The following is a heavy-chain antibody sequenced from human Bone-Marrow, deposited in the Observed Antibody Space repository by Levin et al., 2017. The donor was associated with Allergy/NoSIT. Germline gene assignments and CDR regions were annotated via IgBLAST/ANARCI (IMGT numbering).Heavy chain of an antibody. CDR3: VALESPPSTFGAAATIFDY. J-gene: IGHJ4*02. Sequence: PSETLSLICTVSGGSINSYYWSWIRQSPGERLEWIGFIHSSGTTNYNPSLKGRVTISGDTSKNQVSLKLTYVTAADTAVYYCVALESPPSTFGAAATIFDYWGQGTLVTVSS. CDR1: GGSINSYY. CDR2: IHSSGTT. D-gene: IGHD3-10*02. V-gene: IGHV4-59*01.